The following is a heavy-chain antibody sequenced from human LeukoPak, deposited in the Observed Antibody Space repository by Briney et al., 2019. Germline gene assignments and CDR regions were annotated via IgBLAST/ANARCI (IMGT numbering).Heavy chain of an antibody. Sequence: GGSLRLSCAGSGFTFSSYSMNWVRQAPGEGLEWVSAISGSGGSTYYADSVKGRFTISRDNSKNTLYLQMNSLRAEDTAVYYCAKGRRGYSSSWSMSNSFDYWGQGTLVTVSS. CDR3: AKGRRGYSSSWSMSNSFDY. CDR2: ISGSGGST. CDR1: GFTFSSYS. J-gene: IGHJ4*02. V-gene: IGHV3-23*01. D-gene: IGHD6-13*01.